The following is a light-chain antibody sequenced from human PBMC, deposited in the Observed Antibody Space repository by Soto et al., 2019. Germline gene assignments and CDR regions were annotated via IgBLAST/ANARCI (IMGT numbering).Light chain of an antibody. CDR1: SSNIGSNT. J-gene: IGLJ2*01. Sequence: QSVLTQPPSASGTPGPRVTISCSGSSSNIGSNTVNWYQQLPGTAPKLLIYSNNQRPSGVPDRFSGSKSGPSASLAISGLQSEDEADYYCEAWDDSLNGPGFGGGTKLTVL. CDR2: SNN. CDR3: EAWDDSLNGPG. V-gene: IGLV1-44*01.